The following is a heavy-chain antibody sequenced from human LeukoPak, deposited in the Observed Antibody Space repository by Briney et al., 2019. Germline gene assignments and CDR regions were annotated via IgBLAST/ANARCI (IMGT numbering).Heavy chain of an antibody. CDR1: GFTVSSNY. D-gene: IGHD6-19*01. J-gene: IGHJ4*02. CDR2: IYSGGST. Sequence: PGGSLRLSCAASGFTVSSNYMSWVRQAPGKGLEWVSIIYSGGSTFYADSVKGRFTISRDNSKNTLYLQMNSLRAEDTAVYYCAREGAVAGTFDYWGQGTLVTVSS. CDR3: AREGAVAGTFDY. V-gene: IGHV3-53*05.